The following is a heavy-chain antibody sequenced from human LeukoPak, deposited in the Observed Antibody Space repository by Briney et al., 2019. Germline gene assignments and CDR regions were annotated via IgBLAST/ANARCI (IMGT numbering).Heavy chain of an antibody. J-gene: IGHJ6*03. V-gene: IGHV1-69*06. CDR3: ARSGGAVVITGYYYYMDV. CDR2: IIPIFGTA. CDR1: GGTFSSYA. Sequence: ASVKVSCKASGGTFSSYAISWVRQAPGQGLEWMGGIIPIFGTANYAQEFQGRVTITADKSTSTAYMELSSLRSEDTAVYYCARSGGAVVITGYYYYMDVWGKGTTVTVSS. D-gene: IGHD3-22*01.